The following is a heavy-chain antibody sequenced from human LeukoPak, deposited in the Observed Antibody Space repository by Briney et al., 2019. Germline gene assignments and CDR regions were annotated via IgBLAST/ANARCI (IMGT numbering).Heavy chain of an antibody. CDR1: GFIFSNYA. D-gene: IGHD3-10*01. Sequence: PGGSLRLSCEASGFIFSNYAMSWVRQAPARGLEWVSSLRGDGDTFYADSVKGRFTLSRDESRNTVYLHLNNLRVEDTAVYYCAKASWVSGAHAVLWGQGTLVTVYS. CDR3: AKASWVSGAHAVL. J-gene: IGHJ4*02. CDR2: LRGDGDT. V-gene: IGHV3-23*01.